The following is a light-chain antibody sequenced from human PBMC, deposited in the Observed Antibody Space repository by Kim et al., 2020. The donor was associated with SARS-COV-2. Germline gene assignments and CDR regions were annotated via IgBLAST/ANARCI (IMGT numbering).Light chain of an antibody. Sequence: QTATLTCAGNSNDVGYQGAAWLQQHQGHPPKLLSFRNNNRPSGISGRFSASRSGNTASLTITGLQPKDEADYYCSAWDSSVSAWVFGGGTQLTVL. CDR3: SAWDSSVSAWV. J-gene: IGLJ3*02. V-gene: IGLV10-54*01. CDR1: SNDVGYQG. CDR2: RNN.